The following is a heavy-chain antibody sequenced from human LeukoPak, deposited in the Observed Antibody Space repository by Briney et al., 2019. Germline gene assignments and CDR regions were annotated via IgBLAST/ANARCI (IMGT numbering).Heavy chain of an antibody. CDR3: ARTIIVGARYFDC. J-gene: IGHJ4*02. CDR1: GFTFSNYI. D-gene: IGHD1-26*01. V-gene: IGHV3-23*01. CDR2: ISGSGGTT. Sequence: GSLRLSCAASGFTFSNYIMNWVRQAPGKGLEWVAAISGSGGTTDYADSVKGRFTISRDNSKNTLYLQMNSLRAEDTAVYYCARTIIVGARYFDCWGQGIQVTVSS.